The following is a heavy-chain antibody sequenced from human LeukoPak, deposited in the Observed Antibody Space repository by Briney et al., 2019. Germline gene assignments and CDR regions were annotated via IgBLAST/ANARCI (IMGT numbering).Heavy chain of an antibody. CDR1: GGSISSSSYY. D-gene: IGHD4-17*01. V-gene: IGHV4-39*01. J-gene: IGHJ4*02. Sequence: PSETLSLTCTVSGGSISSSSYYWGWIRQPPGKGLEWIGSIYYSGSTYYNPSLKSRVTISVDTSKNQFSLKLSSVTAADTAVYYCATLAYDYGDYVGYYFDYWGQGTLVTVSS. CDR2: IYYSGST. CDR3: ATLAYDYGDYVGYYFDY.